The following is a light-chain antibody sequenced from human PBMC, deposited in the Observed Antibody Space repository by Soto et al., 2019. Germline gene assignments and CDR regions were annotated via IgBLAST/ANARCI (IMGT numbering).Light chain of an antibody. V-gene: IGKV3-20*01. CDR2: DAS. J-gene: IGKJ2*01. CDR3: QQYAYSPRT. Sequence: EVVLTQSPGTLSLSPGERATLPCRASQSVGNNYLAWYQQKPGQAPRLLIYDASTRATGIPDRFSGSGSGTDFTLSISRLEPEDFVVYYCQQYAYSPRTFGRGTKLEIK. CDR1: QSVGNNY.